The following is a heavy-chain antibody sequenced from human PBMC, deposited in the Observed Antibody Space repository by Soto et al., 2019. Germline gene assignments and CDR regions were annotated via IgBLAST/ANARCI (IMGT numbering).Heavy chain of an antibody. J-gene: IGHJ5*01. CDR2: VSGSGGTT. Sequence: EVQLMESGGGLVQPGESLRLSCVVSGLSLSGYALSWVRQAPGKGLEWVSAVSGSGGTTYYADSVKGRFTISRDNSKNTLYLQMNGLRVEDTAKYFCAKDGRRVGPTLNWLDSWGQGTQATVTS. D-gene: IGHD1-26*01. V-gene: IGHV3-23*01. CDR3: AKDGRRVGPTLNWLDS. CDR1: GLSLSGYA.